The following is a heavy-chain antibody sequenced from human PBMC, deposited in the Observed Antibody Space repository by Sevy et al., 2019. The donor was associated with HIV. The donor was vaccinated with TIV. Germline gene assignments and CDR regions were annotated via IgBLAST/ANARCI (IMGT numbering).Heavy chain of an antibody. CDR3: ARAPYPTTVTSYYYYGMDV. V-gene: IGHV3-33*01. CDR2: IWYDGSNK. D-gene: IGHD4-4*01. Sequence: GGSLRLSCAASGFTFSSYGMHWVRQAPGKGLEWVAVIWYDGSNKYYAYSVKGRFTISRDNSKKTRYLQMNSLGAEDTAVYYCARAPYPTTVTSYYYYGMDVWGQGTTVTVSS. CDR1: GFTFSSYG. J-gene: IGHJ6*02.